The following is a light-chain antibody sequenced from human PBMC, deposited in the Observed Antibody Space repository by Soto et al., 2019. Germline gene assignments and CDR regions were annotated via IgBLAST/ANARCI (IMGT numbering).Light chain of an antibody. CDR1: QSVSSTS. J-gene: IGKJ1*01. CDR3: QQYDSSVWT. Sequence: EIVLTQSPGTLSLSPGERATLSCRASQSVSSTSLAWYQQKPGQAPRLLMYGVSSRATGIPDRISGSGSGKDFTLTINRLEPEDFAVYFCQQYDSSVWTFGQGTKVDIK. CDR2: GVS. V-gene: IGKV3-20*01.